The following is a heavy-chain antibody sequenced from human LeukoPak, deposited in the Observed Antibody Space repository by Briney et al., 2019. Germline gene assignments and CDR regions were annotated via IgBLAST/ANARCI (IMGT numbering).Heavy chain of an antibody. CDR3: ARDPWGGDIVVVPAAIHDP. D-gene: IGHD2-2*01. V-gene: IGHV1-2*06. CDR2: INPNSGGT. CDR1: GYTFTGYY. Sequence: ASVKVSCKASGYTFTGYYIHWVRQAPGQGLEGMGRINPNSGGTNFAQKFQGRVTMTRETSISTAYMELSRLTSDDTAVYYCARDPWGGDIVVVPAAIHDPWGQGTPVTVSS. J-gene: IGHJ5*02.